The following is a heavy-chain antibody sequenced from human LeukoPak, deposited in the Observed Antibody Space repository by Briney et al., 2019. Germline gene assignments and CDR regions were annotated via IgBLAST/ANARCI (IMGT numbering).Heavy chain of an antibody. CDR3: ARLTGRGSSDWPYFHY. Sequence: SETLSLTCTVSGGSIRSSSYHWGWVRQPPGKGLEWIGNIHYSGSTSYNPSLKSRVTISVDTSKNQFSLKLSSVSAADTAVFYCARLTGRGSSDWPYFHYWGQGALVTVTS. D-gene: IGHD6-25*01. V-gene: IGHV4-39*01. J-gene: IGHJ4*01. CDR1: GGSIRSSSYH. CDR2: IHYSGST.